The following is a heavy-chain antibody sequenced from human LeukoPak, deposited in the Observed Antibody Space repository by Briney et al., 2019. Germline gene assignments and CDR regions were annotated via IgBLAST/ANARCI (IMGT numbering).Heavy chain of an antibody. CDR2: IKQDGSEK. Sequence: PGGSLRLSCAASGFTFSSYSMSWVRQAPGKGLEWVANIKQDGSEKYYVDSVKGRFTISRDNAKNSLYLQMNSLRAEDTAVYYCARSWELLYPDYWGQGTLVTVSS. CDR3: ARSWELLYPDY. D-gene: IGHD1-26*01. J-gene: IGHJ4*02. V-gene: IGHV3-7*01. CDR1: GFTFSSYS.